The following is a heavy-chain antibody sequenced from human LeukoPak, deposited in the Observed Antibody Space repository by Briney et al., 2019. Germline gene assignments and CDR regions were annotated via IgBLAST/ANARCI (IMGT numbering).Heavy chain of an antibody. CDR1: GGTFSSYA. CDR2: IIPILGIA. D-gene: IGHD6-13*01. V-gene: IGHV1-69*04. Sequence: SVRVSCKASGGTFSSYAISWVRQAPGQGLEWMGRIIPILGIANYAQKFQGRVTITADKSTSTAYMELSSLRSEDTAVYYCARPGLAAAGTAAFDIWGQGTMVTVSS. CDR3: ARPGLAAAGTAAFDI. J-gene: IGHJ3*02.